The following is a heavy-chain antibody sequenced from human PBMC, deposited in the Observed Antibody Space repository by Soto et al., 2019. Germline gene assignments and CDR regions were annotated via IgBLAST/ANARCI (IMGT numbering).Heavy chain of an antibody. D-gene: IGHD3-3*01. CDR3: VLRITIFGVVTISDY. CDR2: ISAYNGNT. CDR1: GYTFTRYG. Sequence: GASVKVSCKASGYTFTRYGIRWVRQAPGQGLEWMGWISAYNGNTNYAQKLQGRVTMTTDTSTSTAYMELRSLRSDDTAVYYCVLRITIFGVVTISDYWGQGTLVTVSS. V-gene: IGHV1-18*01. J-gene: IGHJ4*02.